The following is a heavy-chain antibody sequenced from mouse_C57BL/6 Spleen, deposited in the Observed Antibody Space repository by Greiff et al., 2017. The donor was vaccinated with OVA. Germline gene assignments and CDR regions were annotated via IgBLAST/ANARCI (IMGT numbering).Heavy chain of an antibody. D-gene: IGHD2-3*01. CDR2: IYPRDGST. J-gene: IGHJ2*01. CDR1: GYTFTSYD. CDR3: ARGGNDGYGVFVDY. V-gene: IGHV1-85*01. Sequence: QVQLKQSGPELVKPGASVKLSCKASGYTFTSYDINWVKQRPGQGLEWIGWIYPRDGSTKYNEKFKGKATLTVDTSSSTAYMELHSLKSEDSAVYFCARGGNDGYGVFVDYWGQGTTLTVSS.